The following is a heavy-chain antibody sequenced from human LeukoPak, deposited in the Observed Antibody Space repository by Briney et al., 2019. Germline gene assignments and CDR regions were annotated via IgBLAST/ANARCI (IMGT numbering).Heavy chain of an antibody. CDR2: FDPEDGET. CDR3: ATLYGDHHNVPFEF. J-gene: IGHJ4*02. CDR1: GYTLSELS. D-gene: IGHD4-17*01. Sequence: ASVKVSCKVSGYTLSELSMHWVRQAPGKGLEWMGGFDPEDGETIYGQKFQGRVTMTEDTSRDTAYMELSGLRSEDTAVYYCATLYGDHHNVPFEFWGQGTLVTVSS. V-gene: IGHV1-24*01.